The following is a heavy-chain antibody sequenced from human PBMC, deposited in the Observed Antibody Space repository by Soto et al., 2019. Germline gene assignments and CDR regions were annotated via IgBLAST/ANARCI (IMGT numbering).Heavy chain of an antibody. J-gene: IGHJ4*02. V-gene: IGHV1-18*01. CDR2: ISAYNGKT. CDR1: GYTFNSYG. Sequence: QVQLVQSGAEVKKPGASVKVSCEASGYTFNSYGITWVRQATGQGLEWIGWISAYNGKTNYAQNLQGRVTMTTDTSTSTAHMELRSLIFDDTAVYFCARRPRDRAPDFWGQGTLVTVSS. D-gene: IGHD3-22*01. CDR3: ARRPRDRAPDF.